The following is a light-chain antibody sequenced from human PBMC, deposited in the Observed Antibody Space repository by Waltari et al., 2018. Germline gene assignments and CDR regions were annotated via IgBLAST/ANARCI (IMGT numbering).Light chain of an antibody. J-gene: IGLJ2*01. CDR2: DNN. CDR3: QSYDTSLGGVV. Sequence: QSVLTQPPSLSGAPGQTVTIPFTGSSSNVGAGFDVTWYQQLPGAAPKLLIYDNNNRPSGVPDRLSGSKSGTSASLAITGLQADDEADYYCQSYDTSLGGVVFGGGTKLTVL. CDR1: SSNVGAGFD. V-gene: IGLV1-40*01.